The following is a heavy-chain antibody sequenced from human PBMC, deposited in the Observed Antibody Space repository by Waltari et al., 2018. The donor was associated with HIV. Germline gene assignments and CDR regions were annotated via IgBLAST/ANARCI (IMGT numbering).Heavy chain of an antibody. D-gene: IGHD2-2*01. J-gene: IGHJ1*01. V-gene: IGHV3-23*01. CDR3: AKESIGRFCSSTSCYVQH. CDR1: GFTFSSYA. CDR2: ISGSGGGT. Sequence: EVQLLESGGGLVQPGGSLRLSCAASGFTFSSYAMNWVRQAPGKGLEWVSAISGSGGGTYYADSVKGRFTISRDTSKNTLYLQMNSLRAEDTAVYYCAKESIGRFCSSTSCYVQHWGQGTLVSVSS.